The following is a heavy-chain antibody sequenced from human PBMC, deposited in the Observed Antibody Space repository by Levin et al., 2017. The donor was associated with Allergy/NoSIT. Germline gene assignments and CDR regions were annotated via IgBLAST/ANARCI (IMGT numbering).Heavy chain of an antibody. CDR1: GGSISSYY. CDR2: IYYSGRTST. Sequence: SETLSLTCAVSGGSISSYYWYWIRQSPGKGLECIGQIYYSGRTSTNYNPSLKSRVTISTDTSKNQISLKLTSVTAADTAVYYCARVTFGGLGYFDHWGQGILVTVSS. CDR3: ARVTFGGLGYFDH. J-gene: IGHJ4*02. D-gene: IGHD4-23*01. V-gene: IGHV4-59*01.